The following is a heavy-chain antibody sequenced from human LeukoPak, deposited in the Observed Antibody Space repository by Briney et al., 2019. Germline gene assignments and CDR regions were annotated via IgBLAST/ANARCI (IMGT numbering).Heavy chain of an antibody. D-gene: IGHD5-12*01. CDR3: ARENSWIRPYMDV. CDR2: IIPMFGIT. Sequence: SVKVSCKASGGTFNSLAISWVRQAPGQGLEWVGRIIPMFGITNSTQKLQGRIAITTDESTSTAYMELSSLTSEDTAVHYCARENSWIRPYMDVWGKGTTVTVSS. J-gene: IGHJ6*03. CDR1: GGTFNSLA. V-gene: IGHV1-69*05.